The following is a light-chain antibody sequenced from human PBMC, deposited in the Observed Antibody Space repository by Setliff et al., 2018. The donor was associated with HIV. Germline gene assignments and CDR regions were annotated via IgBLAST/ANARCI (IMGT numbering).Light chain of an antibody. V-gene: IGLV2-14*03. J-gene: IGLJ1*01. Sequence: QSALTQPRSVSGSPGQSVTISCTGTSSDVGGYNYVSWYQQHPGKAPKLMLYDVSNRPSGVSNSFSGSKSGNTPSLTISGLQAEDEADYYCSSYTSSSTPYVFGTGTKVTVL. CDR2: DVS. CDR1: SSDVGGYNY. CDR3: SSYTSSSTPYV.